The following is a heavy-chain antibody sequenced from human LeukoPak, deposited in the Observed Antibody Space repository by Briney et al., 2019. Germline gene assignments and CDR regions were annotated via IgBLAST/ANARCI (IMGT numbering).Heavy chain of an antibody. D-gene: IGHD4-17*01. CDR2: ISYDGSNK. J-gene: IGHJ3*02. CDR3: AKGTLTVTTAAFDI. Sequence: GGSLRLSCAASGFTFSSYGMHWVRQAPGKGLEWVAVISYDGSNKYYADSVKGRFTISRDNSKNTLYLQMNSLSAEDTAVYYCAKGTLTVTTAAFDIWGQGTMVTVSS. CDR1: GFTFSSYG. V-gene: IGHV3-30*18.